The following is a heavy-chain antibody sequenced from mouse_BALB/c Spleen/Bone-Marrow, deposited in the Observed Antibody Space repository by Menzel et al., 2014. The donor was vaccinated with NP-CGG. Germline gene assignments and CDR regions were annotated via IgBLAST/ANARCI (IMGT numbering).Heavy chain of an antibody. Sequence: QVQLKQSGPELVKPGASVKMSCKASGYTFTDYIINWVKQRTGQGLEWIGEIYPGSGSIYYNEKFKGKATLTADKSSNTAYMQFSSLTSEDSAAYFCARSPNWDPYYAMDYWGQGTSVTVSS. D-gene: IGHD4-1*01. CDR3: ARSPNWDPYYAMDY. J-gene: IGHJ4*01. V-gene: IGHV1-77*01. CDR1: GYTFTDYI. CDR2: IYPGSGSI.